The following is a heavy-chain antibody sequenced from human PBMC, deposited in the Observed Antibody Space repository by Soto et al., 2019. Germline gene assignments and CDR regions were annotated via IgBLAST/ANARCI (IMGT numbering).Heavy chain of an antibody. D-gene: IGHD6-19*01. V-gene: IGHV3-15*01. Sequence: GGSLRLSCAASGFTFSNAWMSWVRQAPGKGLEWVGRIKSKTDGGTTDYAAPVKGRFTISRDDSKNTLYLQMNSLKTEDTAVYFCTTDLIDAIGVAAHPPPPYYYYYGMDVWGRGTTVTVSS. J-gene: IGHJ6*02. CDR3: TTDLIDAIGVAAHPPPPYYYYYGMDV. CDR2: IKSKTDGGTT. CDR1: GFTFSNAW.